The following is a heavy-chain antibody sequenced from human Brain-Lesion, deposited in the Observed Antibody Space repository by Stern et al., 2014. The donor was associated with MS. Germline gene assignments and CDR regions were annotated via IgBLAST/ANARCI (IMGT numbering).Heavy chain of an antibody. J-gene: IGHJ4*02. D-gene: IGHD3-22*01. CDR3: VTYYYDSTGYNDF. Sequence: VQLVESGAEVKKPGASVKVSCKASGYTFTGDYMHWVRQAPGQGLEWMGWINPKSGGTNYAQKFQGWVTMTRDPSINTAYMELSRLRSDDTAVYYCVTYYYDSTGYNDFWGQGTLVTVSS. V-gene: IGHV1-2*04. CDR2: INPKSGGT. CDR1: GYTFTGDY.